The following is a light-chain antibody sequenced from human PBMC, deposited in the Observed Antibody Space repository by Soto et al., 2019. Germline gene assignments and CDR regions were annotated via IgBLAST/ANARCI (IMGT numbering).Light chain of an antibody. CDR1: QGIGPW. J-gene: IGKJ2*01. V-gene: IGKV1-5*03. CDR3: QQYNDYPYN. Sequence: DIPMTQSPSTLSASVGDRVIITCRASQGIGPWLAWYQQKPGTAPKVLIYKASHLEDGVPSRFSGSGSETEFTLTISSLQPDDFATYYCQQYNDYPYNFGQGTQLDVK. CDR2: KAS.